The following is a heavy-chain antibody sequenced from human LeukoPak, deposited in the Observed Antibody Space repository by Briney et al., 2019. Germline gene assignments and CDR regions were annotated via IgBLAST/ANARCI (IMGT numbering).Heavy chain of an antibody. J-gene: IGHJ5*02. Sequence: GGSLRLSCAASGFTFSSYAKSWVRQAPGKGLELVSAISGSGGSTYYADSVKGRFTISRDNSKNTLYLQMNSLRAEDTAVYYCARHDYGGNWPNWFDPWGQGTLVTVSS. CDR3: ARHDYGGNWPNWFDP. CDR1: GFTFSSYA. CDR2: ISGSGGST. V-gene: IGHV3-23*01. D-gene: IGHD4-23*01.